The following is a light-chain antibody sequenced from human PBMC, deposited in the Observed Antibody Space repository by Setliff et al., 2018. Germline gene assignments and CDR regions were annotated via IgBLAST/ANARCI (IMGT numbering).Light chain of an antibody. J-gene: IGLJ1*01. CDR3: CSYAGRGTGV. CDR2: EVN. CDR1: SSDVGAYNL. Sequence: QSALTQPASVSGSPGQSITISCTGTSSDVGAYNLVAWYQHHPGKVPKPMIYEVNKRPSGVSTRFSGSKSGNTASLTISGLQAEDEADYYCCSYAGRGTGVFGTGTKVTV. V-gene: IGLV2-23*02.